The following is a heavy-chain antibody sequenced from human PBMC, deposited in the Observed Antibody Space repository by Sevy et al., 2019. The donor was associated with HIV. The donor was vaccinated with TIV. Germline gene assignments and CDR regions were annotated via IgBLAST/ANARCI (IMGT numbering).Heavy chain of an antibody. V-gene: IGHV1-2*02. Sequence: ASLKVSCKASGYTFTGYYMHWVRQAPGQGLEWMGWINPNSGGTNYAQKFQGRVTMNRDTSISTAYMELSRLRSDDTAVYYCARTFLTSTFDPWGQGTLVTFSS. CDR2: INPNSGGT. J-gene: IGHJ5*02. CDR1: GYTFTGYY. CDR3: ARTFLTSTFDP. D-gene: IGHD3-9*01.